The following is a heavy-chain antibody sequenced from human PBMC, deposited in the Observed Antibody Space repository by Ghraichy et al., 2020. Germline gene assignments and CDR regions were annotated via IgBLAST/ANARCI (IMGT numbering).Heavy chain of an antibody. D-gene: IGHD6-6*01. CDR2: ISNNSFYT. Sequence: GGSLRLSCAASGFTFSDYYMSWIRQAPGKGLEWVSYISNNSFYTNSADSVRGRFTVSRDNAKNSLYLQMDSLRAEDTAVYYCASYSSSGGLDYWGQGTLVTVSS. CDR3: ASYSSSGGLDY. J-gene: IGHJ4*02. V-gene: IGHV3-11*06. CDR1: GFTFSDYY.